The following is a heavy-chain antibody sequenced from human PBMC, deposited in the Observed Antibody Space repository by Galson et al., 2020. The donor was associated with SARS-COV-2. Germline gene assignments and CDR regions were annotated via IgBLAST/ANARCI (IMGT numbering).Heavy chain of an antibody. CDR1: GFTFSNYN. CDR2: ISSSSSTI. CDR3: ARFLDWLNYFDY. Sequence: GGSLRLSCAASGFTFSNYNMNWVRQAPGKGLEWVSYISSSSSTIYYADSVKGRFTISRDNAKNSLYLQMNSLRAEDTAVYYCARFLDWLNYFDYWGQEPWSPSPQ. V-gene: IGHV3-48*04. J-gene: IGHJ4*01. D-gene: IGHD3-3*01.